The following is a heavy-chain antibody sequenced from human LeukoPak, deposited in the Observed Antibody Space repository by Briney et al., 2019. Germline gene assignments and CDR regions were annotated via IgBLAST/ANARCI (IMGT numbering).Heavy chain of an antibody. V-gene: IGHV3-49*03. J-gene: IGHJ6*02. CDR3: ALGGGSGSGNYYYYDGVDV. CDR2: IRSKASGGTA. D-gene: IGHD3-10*01. CDR1: GFTFGNYA. Sequence: GGSLRLSCTGSGFTFGNYAMSWFRQAPGKGLEWVGFIRSKASGGTAEYAASGKCRFTVSRDDSECFAHLQMHSLQSAATAAYWCALGGGSGSGNYYYYDGVDVGGRGTTVIVSS.